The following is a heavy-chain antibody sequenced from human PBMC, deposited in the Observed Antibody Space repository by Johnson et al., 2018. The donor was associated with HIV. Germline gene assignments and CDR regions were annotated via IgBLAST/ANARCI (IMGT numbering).Heavy chain of an antibody. J-gene: IGHJ3*02. Sequence: SLRLSCAASGFTFSSYAMHWVRQAPGKGLEWVAVISYDGSNKYYADSVKGRFTISRDNSKNTLYLQMNSLRAEDTAVYYCARDISPFYDSSGSDAFDIWGQGTMVTVSS. V-gene: IGHV3-30*04. CDR1: GFTFSSYA. D-gene: IGHD3-22*01. CDR2: ISYDGSNK. CDR3: ARDISPFYDSSGSDAFDI.